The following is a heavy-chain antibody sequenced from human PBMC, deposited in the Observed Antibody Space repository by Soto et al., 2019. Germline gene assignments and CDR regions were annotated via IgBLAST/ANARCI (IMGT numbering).Heavy chain of an antibody. CDR3: ASRGPNIVVVPAAKYYYYGMDV. CDR2: IIPIFGTA. CDR1: GGTFSSYA. Sequence: ASVKVSCKASGGTFSSYAISWVRQAPGQGLEWMGGIIPIFGTANYAQKFQGRVTITADESTSTAYMELGSLRSEDTAVYYCASRGPNIVVVPAAKYYYYGMDVWGQGTTVTVSS. V-gene: IGHV1-69*13. D-gene: IGHD2-2*01. J-gene: IGHJ6*02.